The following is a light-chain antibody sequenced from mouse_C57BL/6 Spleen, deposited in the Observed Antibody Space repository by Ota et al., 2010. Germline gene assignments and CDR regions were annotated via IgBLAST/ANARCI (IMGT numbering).Light chain of an antibody. J-gene: IGKJ5*01. CDR1: QNVGTN. V-gene: IGKV6-25*01. CDR3: QNDYSYPPT. Sequence: DIVMTQSQKFMSTSVGDRVSVTCKASQNVGTNVAWYQQKPGQSPKLLIYWASTRHTGVPDRFTGSGSGTDFTLTISSVQAEDLAVYYCQNDYSYPPTFGAGTKLELK. CDR2: WAS.